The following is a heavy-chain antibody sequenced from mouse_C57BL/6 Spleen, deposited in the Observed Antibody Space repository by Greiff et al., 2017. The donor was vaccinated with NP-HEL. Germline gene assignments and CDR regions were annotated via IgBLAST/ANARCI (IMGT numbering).Heavy chain of an antibody. CDR1: RYTFTRYW. D-gene: IGHD2-4*01. J-gene: IGHJ3*01. CDR3: ARGDDDLFAY. V-gene: IGHV1-64*01. CDR2: ICPNSGST. Sequence: VQLQQSGAELVKPGASVKLSCKASRYTFTRYWMPRVKQRPGQGREWIGMICPNSGSTNYNKKFKNNATLTVDKSSSTAYMLLSSLTSEDSAVYYCARGDDDLFAYWGQGTLVTVSA.